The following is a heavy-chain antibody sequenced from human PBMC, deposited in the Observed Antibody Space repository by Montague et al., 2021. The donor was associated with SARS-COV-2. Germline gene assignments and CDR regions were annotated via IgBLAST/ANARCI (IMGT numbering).Heavy chain of an antibody. CDR1: GGSISSSNW. D-gene: IGHD6-6*01. Sequence: ESLSLTCAVSGGSISSSNWWSWVRQPPGKGLEWIGEIYHSGSTNYNPSLKSRVTISVDKSKSQFSLKLSSVTAADTAVYYCARMALASSSSDFDYWGQGTLVTVSS. CDR2: IYHSGST. V-gene: IGHV4-4*02. CDR3: ARMALASSSSDFDY. J-gene: IGHJ4*02.